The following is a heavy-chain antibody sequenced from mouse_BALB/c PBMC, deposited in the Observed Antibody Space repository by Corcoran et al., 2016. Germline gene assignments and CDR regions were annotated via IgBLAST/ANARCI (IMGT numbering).Heavy chain of an antibody. Sequence: QFTLKESGPGILQPSQTLRLTCSFSGFSLSTSGMGVSWIRQPSGKGLEWLAHIYWDDDKRYNPSLKSRLTISKDTSRNQVFLKITSVDTAATATYYCARFYGINDFYFDYWGQGTTLTVSS. CDR2: IYWDDDK. J-gene: IGHJ2*01. D-gene: IGHD2-1*01. V-gene: IGHV8-12*01. CDR1: GFSLSTSGMG. CDR3: ARFYGINDFYFDY.